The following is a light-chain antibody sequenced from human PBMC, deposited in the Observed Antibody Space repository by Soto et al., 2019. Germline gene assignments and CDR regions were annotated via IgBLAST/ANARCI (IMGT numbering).Light chain of an antibody. Sequence: QSALTEPASVSGSPGQSITISCTGTSSDVGSYNLVSWYQQHPGKAPKLMIYEGSKRPSGISNRFSGSKSGNTASLTISGLQADDEAEYYCCSYADSSRIYVFGSETKLTVL. J-gene: IGLJ1*01. V-gene: IGLV2-23*01. CDR1: SSDVGSYNL. CDR2: EGS. CDR3: CSYADSSRIYV.